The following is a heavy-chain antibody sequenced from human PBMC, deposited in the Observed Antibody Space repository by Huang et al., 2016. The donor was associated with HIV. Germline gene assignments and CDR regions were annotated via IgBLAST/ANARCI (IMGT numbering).Heavy chain of an antibody. J-gene: IGHJ2*01. CDR1: GGSVSGHY. CDR2: INDNGYT. CDR3: ARASWYEPRSWYFGL. D-gene: IGHD6-13*01. Sequence: QVQLQQWGAGLLKPSETLSLTCAVYGGSVSGHYWSWIRQPPGKGLEWIAEINDNGYTNYNPSLKSRVTRSVHTSRNQCSLKLNSVTAADAAVYYCARASWYEPRSWYFGLWGRGTLVTVSS. V-gene: IGHV4-34*01.